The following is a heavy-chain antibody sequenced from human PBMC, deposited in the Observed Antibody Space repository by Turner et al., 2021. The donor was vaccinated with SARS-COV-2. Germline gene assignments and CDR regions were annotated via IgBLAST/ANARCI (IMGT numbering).Heavy chain of an antibody. D-gene: IGHD5-12*01. CDR2: IYYSGST. J-gene: IGHJ6*02. CDR1: VCSISSSGYY. Sequence: QLQLQESGPGLVKPSESLSLPCTVSVCSISSSGYYWGWIRQPSGKGLEWIGSIYYSGSTYYNPSLKSRVTISVDTSKNQFSLKLSSVTAADTAVYYCATEYVNIVATHRYYSYAMDVWGQGTTVTVSS. CDR3: ATEYVNIVATHRYYSYAMDV. V-gene: IGHV4-39*01.